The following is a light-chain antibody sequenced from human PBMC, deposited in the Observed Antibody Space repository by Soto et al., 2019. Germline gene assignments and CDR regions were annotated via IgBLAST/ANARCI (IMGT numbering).Light chain of an antibody. V-gene: IGLV2-8*01. CDR1: SSDVGGYNF. J-gene: IGLJ1*01. Sequence: QSALTQPPSASGSPGQSVTISCTGTSSDVGGYNFVSWYQQHPGKAPKLIIYEVTKRPSGVPARFSGSKSGNTASLTISGLQGDDEAEYFCTAYTAKNTLVFGTGTKVTVL. CDR2: EVT. CDR3: TAYTAKNTLV.